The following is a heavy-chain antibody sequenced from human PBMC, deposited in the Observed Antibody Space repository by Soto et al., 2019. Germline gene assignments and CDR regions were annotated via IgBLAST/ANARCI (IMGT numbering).Heavy chain of an antibody. D-gene: IGHD2-15*01. CDR3: ARTFDCSGGSCYPDY. Sequence: GGSLRLSCAASGFTFINYSMSWVGQAPGKGLEWVSSISGSGGTTYYADSVKGRFTISRDNSKNQFSLKLSSVTAADTAVYYCARTFDCSGGSCYPDYWGQGTLVTVSS. CDR2: ISGSGGTT. V-gene: IGHV3-23*01. J-gene: IGHJ4*02. CDR1: GFTFINYS.